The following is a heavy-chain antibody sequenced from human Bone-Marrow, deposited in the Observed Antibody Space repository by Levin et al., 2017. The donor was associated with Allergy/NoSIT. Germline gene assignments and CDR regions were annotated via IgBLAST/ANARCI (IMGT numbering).Heavy chain of an antibody. Sequence: PGGSLRLSCADSRFTFNTYAMSWVRQAPGKGLEWVAAISGSGGSIYSADSVKGRFTISRDNSKNTLYLQMNSLRVEDTAVYYCASYAAGSFYYGMDVWGDGTAVIVSS. CDR3: ASYAAGSFYYGMDV. CDR1: RFTFNTYA. V-gene: IGHV3-23*01. D-gene: IGHD6-13*01. CDR2: ISGSGGSI. J-gene: IGHJ6*04.